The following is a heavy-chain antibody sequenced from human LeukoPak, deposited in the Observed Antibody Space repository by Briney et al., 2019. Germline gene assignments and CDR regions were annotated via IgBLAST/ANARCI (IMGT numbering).Heavy chain of an antibody. J-gene: IGHJ4*02. CDR2: INPNSGGT. V-gene: IGHV1-2*02. CDR1: GYTFTGYY. D-gene: IGHD3-3*01. Sequence: ASVKVSCKASGYTFTGYYMHWVRQAPGQGLAWMGCINPNSGGTNYAQKCQGRVTMTRDTSISTAYMELSRLRSDDTAVYYCARDYDFWSGYPKYYFDYWGQGTLVTVSS. CDR3: ARDYDFWSGYPKYYFDY.